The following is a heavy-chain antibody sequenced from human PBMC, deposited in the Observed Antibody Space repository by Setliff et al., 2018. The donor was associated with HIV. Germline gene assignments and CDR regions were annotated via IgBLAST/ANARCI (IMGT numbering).Heavy chain of an antibody. J-gene: IGHJ6*03. CDR1: GYNFNAYY. V-gene: IGHV1-69*13. CDR2: IIPMFGTT. CDR3: ARDNGLLPQPHYYHYYMDV. Sequence: SVKVSCKASGYNFNAYYVHWVRQAPGQGLEWMGGIIPMFGTTNYAPKFQGRVTITADDSTKTAYVEFTSLRSDDTAIFYCARDNGLLPQPHYYHYYMDVWGQGTTVTVSS. D-gene: IGHD2-8*01.